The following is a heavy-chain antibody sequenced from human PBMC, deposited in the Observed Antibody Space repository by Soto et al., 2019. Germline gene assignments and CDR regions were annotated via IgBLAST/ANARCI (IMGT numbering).Heavy chain of an antibody. CDR3: ARDRGLLWFGSIDY. CDR2: IYYSGST. D-gene: IGHD3-10*01. Sequence: PSETLSLTCTVSGGSVSSGSYYWSWIRQPPGKGLEWIGYIYYSGSTNYNPSLKSRVTISVDTSKNQFSLKLSSVTAADTAVYYCARDRGLLWFGSIDYWGQGTLVTVSS. J-gene: IGHJ4*02. CDR1: GGSVSSGSYY. V-gene: IGHV4-61*01.